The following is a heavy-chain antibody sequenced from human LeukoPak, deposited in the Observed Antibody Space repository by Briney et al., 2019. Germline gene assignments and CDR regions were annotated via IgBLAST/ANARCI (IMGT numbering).Heavy chain of an antibody. V-gene: IGHV4-39*07. CDR3: ARGRGSSWYFLSYYYYMDV. J-gene: IGHJ6*03. CDR1: GGSINTPNYY. CDR2: INHSGTT. Sequence: SETLSLTCTVSGGSINTPNYYWGWIRQPPGKGLEWIGEINHSGTTNYNPSLKSRVTISVDTSKNQFSLKLSSVTAADTAVYYCARGRGSSWYFLSYYYYMDVWGKGTTVTVSS. D-gene: IGHD6-13*01.